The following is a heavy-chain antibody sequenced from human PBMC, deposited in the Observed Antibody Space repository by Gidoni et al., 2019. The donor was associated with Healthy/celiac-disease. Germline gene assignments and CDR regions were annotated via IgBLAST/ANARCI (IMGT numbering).Heavy chain of an antibody. D-gene: IGHD2-15*01. CDR1: GFIFTSSA. CDR2: IVVGSGNT. J-gene: IGHJ6*02. V-gene: IGHV1-58*02. CDR3: SLVAATDYYYGMDV. Sequence: QMQLVQLGPEVKKPGNSVKVSCKASGFIFTSSAMQWVRQARGQRLEWIGWIVVGSGNTDYAQKFQERVTITRDMSTSTAYMELSSLRSEDTAVYYCSLVAATDYYYGMDVWGQGTTVTVSS.